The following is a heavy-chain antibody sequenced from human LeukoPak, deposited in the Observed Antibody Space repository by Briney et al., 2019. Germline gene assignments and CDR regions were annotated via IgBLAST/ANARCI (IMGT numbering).Heavy chain of an antibody. CDR2: ISSSSSTI. CDR3: AGEYYYDSSGYYPIYFDY. V-gene: IGHV3-48*04. Sequence: GGSLRLSCAASGFTFSSYSMNWVRQAPGKGLEWVSYISSSSSTIYYADSVKGRFTISRDNAKNSLYLQMNSLRAEDTAVYYCAGEYYYDSSGYYPIYFDYWGQGTLVTVSS. D-gene: IGHD3-22*01. J-gene: IGHJ4*02. CDR1: GFTFSSYS.